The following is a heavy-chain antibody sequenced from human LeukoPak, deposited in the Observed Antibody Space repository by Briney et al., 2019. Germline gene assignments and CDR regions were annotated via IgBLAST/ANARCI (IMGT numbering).Heavy chain of an antibody. V-gene: IGHV4-61*01. Sequence: PSETLSLTCTVSGGSISSGSYYWSWIRQPPGKGLEWVGYIYYSGSTNYNPSLKSRVTISVDTSKNQFSLKLSSVTAADTAVYYCARDRSSGSYSDYWGQGTLVTVSS. J-gene: IGHJ4*02. D-gene: IGHD1-26*01. CDR1: GGSISSGSYY. CDR2: IYYSGST. CDR3: ARDRSSGSYSDY.